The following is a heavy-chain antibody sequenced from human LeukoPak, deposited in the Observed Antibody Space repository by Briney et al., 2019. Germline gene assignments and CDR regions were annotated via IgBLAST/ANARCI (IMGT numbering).Heavy chain of an antibody. CDR1: GFTFSTYS. V-gene: IGHV3-21*01. D-gene: IGHD6-13*01. CDR3: ARYGQQLVSDY. J-gene: IGHJ4*02. Sequence: GGSLRLSCAASGFTFSTYSMNWVRQAPGKGLEWVSSISTSSTYTYYADSVKGRFTISRDNAKSSLYLQMNSLRAEDTAVYYCARYGQQLVSDYWGQGTLLTVSS. CDR2: ISTSSTYT.